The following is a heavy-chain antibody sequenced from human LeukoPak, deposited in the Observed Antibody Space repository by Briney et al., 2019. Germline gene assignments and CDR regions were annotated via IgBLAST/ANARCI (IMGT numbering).Heavy chain of an antibody. CDR1: GGTFSSYA. J-gene: IGHJ6*02. CDR2: IIPILGIA. V-gene: IGHV1-69*04. Sequence: ASVTVSCKASGGTFSSYAISWVRQAPGQGLEWMGRIIPILGIANYAQKFQGRVTITADKSTSTAYMELSSLRSEDTAVYYCARDIGYCSGGSCYSGVYYYYGMDVWGQGTTVTVSS. D-gene: IGHD2-15*01. CDR3: ARDIGYCSGGSCYSGVYYYYGMDV.